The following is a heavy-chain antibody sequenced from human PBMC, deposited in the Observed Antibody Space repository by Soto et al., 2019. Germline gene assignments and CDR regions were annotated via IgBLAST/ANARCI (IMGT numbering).Heavy chain of an antibody. V-gene: IGHV1-8*01. CDR3: ARGSAVQRTGHYDF. D-gene: IGHD6-25*01. CDR2: MNSDSGNG. Sequence: ASVKVSCKTSGYKFADYNMNWVRQATGRGLEWLGYMNSDSGNGGYAQKFQGRLTLTKNTSISTAYMELTNLRDDDTAVYYCARGSAVQRTGHYDFWGQGTPVTVSA. CDR1: GYKFADYN. J-gene: IGHJ4*02.